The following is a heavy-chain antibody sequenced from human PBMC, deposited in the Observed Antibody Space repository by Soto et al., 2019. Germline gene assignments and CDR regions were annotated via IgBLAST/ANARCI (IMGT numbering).Heavy chain of an antibody. CDR1: GFTFSTYG. CDR3: SRAGPYCGGDCDPWAFYI. V-gene: IGHV3-33*01. J-gene: IGHJ3*02. Sequence: QVQLLESGGGVVQPGTSLRLSCAASGFTFSTYGMHWVRQTPGKGLDWVAIIWYEGLNIYYADSVKGRFTISRDDSKNTVYLEMISMRPGDTAVYYCSRAGPYCGGDCDPWAFYIWGHGTVVTVAS. D-gene: IGHD2-21*02. CDR2: IWYEGLNI.